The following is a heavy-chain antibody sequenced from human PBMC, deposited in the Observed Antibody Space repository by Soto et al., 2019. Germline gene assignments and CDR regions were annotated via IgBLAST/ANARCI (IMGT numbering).Heavy chain of an antibody. CDR1: GYTFTNYG. D-gene: IGHD3-10*01. J-gene: IGHJ5*02. CDR3: ARGVGSGSNYNQYNWFDP. CDR2: INVYNGNT. Sequence: ASVKVSCKASGYTFTNYGISWVRQAPGQGLEWMGWINVYNGNTKYAQKVQGRVTMTTDTSTSTAYMELRSLRSDDTAVYYCARGVGSGSNYNQYNWFDPWGQGTLVTVSS. V-gene: IGHV1-18*01.